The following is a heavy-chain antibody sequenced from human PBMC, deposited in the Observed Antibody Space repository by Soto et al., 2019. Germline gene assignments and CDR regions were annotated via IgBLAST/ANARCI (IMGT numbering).Heavy chain of an antibody. Sequence: QVQLVQSGAEVKKPGSSVKVSCKASGGTFSSYAISWVRQAPGQGLEWMGGIIPIFGTANYAQKFQGRVTITADESTSTAYMELSSLRSEDTAVYYCARETGGLDGDDAGKFDYWGQGTLVTVSS. D-gene: IGHD4-17*01. CDR1: GGTFSSYA. V-gene: IGHV1-69*01. CDR2: IIPIFGTA. CDR3: ARETGGLDGDDAGKFDY. J-gene: IGHJ4*02.